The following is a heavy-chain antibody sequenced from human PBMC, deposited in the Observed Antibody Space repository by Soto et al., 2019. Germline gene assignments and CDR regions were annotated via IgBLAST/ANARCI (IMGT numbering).Heavy chain of an antibody. Sequence: GGSLRLACAASGFTFSTYWMDWVRQTPGKGLEWVANINQDGSEKNYVDSVKGRFTIYRDNAKNSLYLQMSSLTAEDSALYYCSRSLNSWGQGTLVTVSS. V-gene: IGHV3-7*01. CDR1: GFTFSTYW. J-gene: IGHJ4*02. CDR3: SRSLNS. CDR2: INQDGSEK.